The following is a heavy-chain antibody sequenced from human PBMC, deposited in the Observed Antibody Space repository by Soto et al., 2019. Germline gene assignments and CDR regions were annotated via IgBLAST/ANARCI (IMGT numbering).Heavy chain of an antibody. Sequence: GGSLRLSCTGSGFTFGDFGMSWFRQAPGKGLEWLSFIRSKGYGGTTERAALVRGRFMTSRDDAKSIAYLQMNSLKTEDTAVYYCASLTSWSQEYYYGMDVWGQGTTVTVSS. J-gene: IGHJ6*02. CDR2: IRSKGYGGTT. V-gene: IGHV3-49*03. CDR1: GFTFGDFG. CDR3: ASLTSWSQEYYYGMDV. D-gene: IGHD2-2*01.